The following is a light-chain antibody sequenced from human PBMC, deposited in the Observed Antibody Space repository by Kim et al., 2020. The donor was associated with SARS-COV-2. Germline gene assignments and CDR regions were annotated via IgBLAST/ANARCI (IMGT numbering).Light chain of an antibody. CDR2: DAT. V-gene: IGKV1-39*01. Sequence: DIQMTQSPSSLSSSVRDRVTITCRASQSISTYLNWYQQKPGKAPTLLIYDATRLQSGVPSRFSGSGSGTGFTLTISSLQPEDFATYYCQQSYTFPYTFGQGTTLEI. J-gene: IGKJ2*01. CDR3: QQSYTFPYT. CDR1: QSISTY.